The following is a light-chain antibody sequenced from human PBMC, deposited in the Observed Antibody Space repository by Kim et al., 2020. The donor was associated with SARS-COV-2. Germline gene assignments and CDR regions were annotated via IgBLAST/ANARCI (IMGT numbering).Light chain of an antibody. J-gene: IGLJ3*02. V-gene: IGLV1-47*02. Sequence: GQTVTNSCSGGDSNIGRTFVYWYQQLQGTAPKLLIYANYQRPSGVPDRFSASKSGTSASLAISGLQSEDEADYYCAAWDDNLSGRLFGGGTQLTVL. CDR3: AAWDDNLSGRL. CDR2: ANY. CDR1: DSNIGRTF.